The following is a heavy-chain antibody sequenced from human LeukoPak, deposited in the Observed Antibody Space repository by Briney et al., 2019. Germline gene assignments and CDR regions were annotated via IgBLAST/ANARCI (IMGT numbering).Heavy chain of an antibody. D-gene: IGHD6-19*01. Sequence: GGSLRLSCAASGFTFDDYAMHWVRQAPGKGLEWVSGISWNSGSIGYADSVKGRFTISRDNAKNSLYLQMNSLRAEDTALYYCAKGSGYSGGWSSDAFDIWGQGTMVTVSS. J-gene: IGHJ3*02. V-gene: IGHV3-9*01. CDR2: ISWNSGSI. CDR3: AKGSGYSGGWSSDAFDI. CDR1: GFTFDDYA.